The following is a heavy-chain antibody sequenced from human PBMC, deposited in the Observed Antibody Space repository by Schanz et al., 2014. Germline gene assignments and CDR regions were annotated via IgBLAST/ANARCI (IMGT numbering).Heavy chain of an antibody. CDR3: ASGHWELRY. V-gene: IGHV3-11*06. CDR1: GFTFSDYY. J-gene: IGHJ4*02. D-gene: IGHD1-7*01. CDR2: ISHNSHYT. Sequence: QVQLVESGGGLVKPGGSLRLSCAASGFTFSDYYMSWIRQAPGKGLEWVSYISHNSHYTNYADSVKGRFTISRDTAENSVYLQMNSLRAEDTAVYYCASGHWELRYWGQGAVVIVSS.